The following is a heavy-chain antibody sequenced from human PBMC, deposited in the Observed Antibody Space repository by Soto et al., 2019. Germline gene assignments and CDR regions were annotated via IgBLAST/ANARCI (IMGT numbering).Heavy chain of an antibody. D-gene: IGHD6-6*01. CDR1: GFLFSGYA. Sequence: QVQLVESGGGVVQPGGSLRLSCATSGFLFSGYAMHWVRQTPGKGLEWVAVISYDGKEKYYADSAEGRFTISRESSGVTLYLQMSSLRVEDTAVYYCARGRGLAARPQHLDHWGLGTLVTVSS. CDR3: ARGRGLAARPQHLDH. V-gene: IGHV3-30*04. J-gene: IGHJ4*02. CDR2: ISYDGKEK.